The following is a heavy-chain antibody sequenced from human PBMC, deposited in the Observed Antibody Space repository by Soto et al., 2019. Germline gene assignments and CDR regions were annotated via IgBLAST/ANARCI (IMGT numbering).Heavy chain of an antibody. Sequence: GGSLRLSCAASGFTFSSYGMHWVRQAPGKGLEWVAVIWYDGSNKYYADSVKGRFTISRDNSKNTLYLQMNNLRAEDTAVYYCARDRLRATYYYYGMDVWGQGTTVTVSS. CDR1: GFTFSSYG. CDR2: IWYDGSNK. V-gene: IGHV3-33*01. CDR3: ARDRLRATYYYYGMDV. D-gene: IGHD5-12*01. J-gene: IGHJ6*02.